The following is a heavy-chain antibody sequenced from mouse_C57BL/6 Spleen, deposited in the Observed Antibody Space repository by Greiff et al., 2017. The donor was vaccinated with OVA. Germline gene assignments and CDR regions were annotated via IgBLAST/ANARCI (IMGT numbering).Heavy chain of an antibody. CDR1: GFTFSDYY. V-gene: IGHV5-12*01. Sequence: EVQRVESGGGLVQPGGSLKLSCAASGFTFSDYYMYWVRQTPEKRLEWVAYISNGGGSTYYPDTVKGRFTISRDNAKNTLYLQMSRLKSEDTAMYYCGRQGGDDWYFDVWGTGTTVTVSS. CDR3: GRQGGDDWYFDV. J-gene: IGHJ1*03. D-gene: IGHD3-3*01. CDR2: ISNGGGST.